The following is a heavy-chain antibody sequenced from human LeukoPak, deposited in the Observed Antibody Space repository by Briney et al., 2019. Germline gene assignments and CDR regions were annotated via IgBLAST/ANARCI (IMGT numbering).Heavy chain of an antibody. Sequence: ASVKVSCKASGYTFTSYDINWVRQATGQGLEWMGWMNPNSGNPGYAQKFQGRVTMTRNTSISTAYMELSSLRSEDTAVYYCARYSSSWYGLSYYYGMDVWGQGTKLTVSS. D-gene: IGHD6-13*01. CDR3: ARYSSSWYGLSYYYGMDV. CDR1: GYTFTSYD. V-gene: IGHV1-8*01. CDR2: MNPNSGNP. J-gene: IGHJ6*02.